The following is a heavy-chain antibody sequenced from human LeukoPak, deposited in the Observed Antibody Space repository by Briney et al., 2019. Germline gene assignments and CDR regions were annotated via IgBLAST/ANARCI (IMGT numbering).Heavy chain of an antibody. CDR1: GGSISSGDYY. V-gene: IGHV4-30-4*08. J-gene: IGHJ6*03. CDR2: IYYSVST. Sequence: SETLSLTCTVSGGSISSGDYYWSWIRQPPGKGLEWIGYIYYSVSTYYNPSLKSRVTISVDTSKNQFSLKLSSVTAADTAVYYCARVGRYYDSSGYYYYYYYYMDIWGKGTTVTVSS. D-gene: IGHD3-22*01. CDR3: ARVGRYYDSSGYYYYYYYYMDI.